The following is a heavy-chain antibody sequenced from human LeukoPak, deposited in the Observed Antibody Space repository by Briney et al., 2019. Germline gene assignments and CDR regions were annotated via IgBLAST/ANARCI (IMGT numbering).Heavy chain of an antibody. CDR2: ISSRSSYI. D-gene: IGHD4-17*01. CDR3: ATDPDYGDYSAGDY. CDR1: GFTFSSYS. V-gene: IGHV3-21*01. J-gene: IGHJ4*02. Sequence: GGSLRLSCAASGFTFSSYSMNWVRQAPGKGLEWVSSISSRSSYIYYADSVKGRFTISRDNAKNSLYLQMNSLRAEDTAVYYCATDPDYGDYSAGDYWGQGTLVTVSS.